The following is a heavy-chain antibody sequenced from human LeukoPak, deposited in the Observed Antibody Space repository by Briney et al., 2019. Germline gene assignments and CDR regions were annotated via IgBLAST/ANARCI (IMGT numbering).Heavy chain of an antibody. CDR2: IYPGDSDT. D-gene: IGHD5-12*01. Sequence: GESLKISCKGSGYSFTSYWIGWVRQMPGKGLEWMGIIYPGDSDTRYSPSLQGQVTISADKSISTAYLQWSSLKASDTAMYYCARVDRIVATPRAVYDAFDIWGQGTMVTVSS. V-gene: IGHV5-51*01. CDR1: GYSFTSYW. CDR3: ARVDRIVATPRAVYDAFDI. J-gene: IGHJ3*02.